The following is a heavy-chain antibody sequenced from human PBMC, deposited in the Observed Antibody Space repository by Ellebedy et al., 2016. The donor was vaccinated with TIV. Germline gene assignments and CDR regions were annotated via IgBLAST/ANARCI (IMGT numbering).Heavy chain of an antibody. Sequence: SETLSLTCTVSGGSINNYYWSWIRQPPGKGLEWIGYIYYSGSTHYNPSFKSRVTISVDTSKSQFSLKLKFVTAADTAVYYCARTKAVAGTCCFDYWGQGTLVTVSS. V-gene: IGHV4-59*01. CDR2: IYYSGST. J-gene: IGHJ4*02. CDR3: ARTKAVAGTCCFDY. D-gene: IGHD6-19*01. CDR1: GGSINNYY.